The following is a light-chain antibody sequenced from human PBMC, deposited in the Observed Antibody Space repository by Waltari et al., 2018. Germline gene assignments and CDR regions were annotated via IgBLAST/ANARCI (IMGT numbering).Light chain of an antibody. CDR2: AAS. V-gene: IGKV1-27*01. Sequence: DIRMTQSPPSLSAFVGDRVTISCRASHGITNYLAWYQQRPGKGPELLSYAASTLQSGVPSRFSGSGSGTDFTLTISSLQPEDVGSYYCQDYGSAPYSVGPGTKVEI. CDR1: HGITNY. J-gene: IGKJ2*03. CDR3: QDYGSAPYS.